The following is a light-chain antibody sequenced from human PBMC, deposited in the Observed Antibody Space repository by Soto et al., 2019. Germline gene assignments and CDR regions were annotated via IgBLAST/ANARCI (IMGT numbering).Light chain of an antibody. J-gene: IGKJ4*01. V-gene: IGKV3-11*01. CDR2: DSS. CDR3: QQRRNLLS. CDR1: QSVDTF. Sequence: EIVLTQSPDTLSLSPGDRATLSFRASQSVDTFLSWYQQKPGQAPRLFIYDSSTRAAGIPDRFSGSGSGTDFTLTISSLEPEDFAVYYCQQRRNLLSFGGGTKVDI.